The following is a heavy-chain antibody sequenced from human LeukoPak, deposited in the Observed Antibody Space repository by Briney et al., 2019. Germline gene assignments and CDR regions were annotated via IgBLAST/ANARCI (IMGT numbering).Heavy chain of an antibody. D-gene: IGHD2-2*02. Sequence: GSVKVSCKASGYTFTSYGISWVRQAPGQGLEWMGWISAYNGNTNYAQKLQGRVTMTTDTSTSTAYMELRSLRSDDTAVYYCASEGYCSSTSCYTRSLDYWGQGTLVTVSS. J-gene: IGHJ4*02. CDR1: GYTFTSYG. CDR2: ISAYNGNT. CDR3: ASEGYCSSTSCYTRSLDY. V-gene: IGHV1-18*01.